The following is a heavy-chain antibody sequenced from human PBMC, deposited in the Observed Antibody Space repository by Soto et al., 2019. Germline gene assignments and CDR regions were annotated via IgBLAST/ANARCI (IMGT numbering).Heavy chain of an antibody. J-gene: IGHJ5*02. V-gene: IGHV1-18*01. CDR2: ISAYNGNT. CDR3: ARRVGDYDILTGYYGWFDP. Sequence: QVQLVQSGAEVKKPGASVKVSCKASGYTFTSYGISWVRQAPGQGLEWMGWISAYNGNTNYAQKLQGRVTMTTDTSTSTAYMELRSLRSADTAVYYCARRVGDYDILTGYYGWFDPWGQGTLVTVSS. D-gene: IGHD3-9*01. CDR1: GYTFTSYG.